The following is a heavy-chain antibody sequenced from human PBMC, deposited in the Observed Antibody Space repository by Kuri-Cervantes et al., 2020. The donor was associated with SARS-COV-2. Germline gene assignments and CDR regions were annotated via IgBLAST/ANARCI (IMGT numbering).Heavy chain of an antibody. CDR1: GFTFSSYS. D-gene: IGHD3-10*01. V-gene: IGHV3-21*01. CDR2: ISSSSSYI. J-gene: IGHJ5*02. CDR3: ARVVRGVSVHWFDP. Sequence: GESLKISCAASGFTFSSYSMNWVRQAPGKGLEWVSSISSSSSYIYYADSVKGRFTISRDNAKNSLYLQMNSLRAEDTAVYYCARVVRGVSVHWFDPWGQGTLVTVSS.